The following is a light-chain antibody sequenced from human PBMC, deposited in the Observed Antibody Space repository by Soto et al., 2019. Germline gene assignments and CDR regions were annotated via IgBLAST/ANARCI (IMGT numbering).Light chain of an antibody. CDR3: QQYNTWPLT. CDR2: DAS. J-gene: IGKJ3*01. Sequence: ETVMTQSPATLSVSPGERATLSCRASQSVSSNLAWYQQKPGQAPRLLIYDASTRATGIPARFSGSGSGTEFTLTISSLQSEDFAVYYCQQYNTWPLTFGPGTNVDIQ. V-gene: IGKV3-15*01. CDR1: QSVSSN.